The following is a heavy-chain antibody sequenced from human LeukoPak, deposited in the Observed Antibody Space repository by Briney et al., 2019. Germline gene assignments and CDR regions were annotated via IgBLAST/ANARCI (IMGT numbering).Heavy chain of an antibody. CDR1: GGSFSGYY. J-gene: IGHJ2*01. CDR3: ARGLGSSSGWRTLKHYWYFDL. CDR2: INHSGST. Sequence: PSETLSLTCAVYGGSFSGYYWSWLRQPPGKGLEWIGEINHSGSTNYNPSLKSRVTISVDTSKNQFSLKLSSVTAADTAVYYCARGLGSSSGWRTLKHYWYFDLWGRGTLVTVSS. V-gene: IGHV4-34*01. D-gene: IGHD6-19*01.